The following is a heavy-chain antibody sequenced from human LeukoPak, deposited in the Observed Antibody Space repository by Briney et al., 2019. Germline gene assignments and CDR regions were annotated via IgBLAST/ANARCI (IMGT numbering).Heavy chain of an antibody. Sequence: PSQTLSLTCTVSGGSISSGSYYWSWIRQPAGKGLEWIGRIYTSGSTNYNPSLKSRVTISADTSKNQFSLKLSSVTAADTAVYYCARVSGIVDYWGQGTLVTVSS. CDR2: IYTSGST. CDR1: GGSISSGSYY. CDR3: ARVSGIVDY. V-gene: IGHV4-61*02. J-gene: IGHJ4*02. D-gene: IGHD3-22*01.